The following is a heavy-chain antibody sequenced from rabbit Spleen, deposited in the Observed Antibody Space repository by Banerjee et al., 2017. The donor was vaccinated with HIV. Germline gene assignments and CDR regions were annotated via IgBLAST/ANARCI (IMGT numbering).Heavy chain of an antibody. V-gene: IGHV1S45*01. CDR2: INTATGKG. CDR3: ARDLTSVIGWNFNL. Sequence: QQQLEESGGGLVRPEGSLKLSCTASGFSFSNKAVMCWVRQAPGKGLEWVACINTATGKGVYAAWAKGRFTISRTSSTTVTLQLTSLTAADTATYFCARDLTSVIGWNFNLWGPGTLVTVS. CDR1: GFSFSNKAV. J-gene: IGHJ4*01. D-gene: IGHD1-1*01.